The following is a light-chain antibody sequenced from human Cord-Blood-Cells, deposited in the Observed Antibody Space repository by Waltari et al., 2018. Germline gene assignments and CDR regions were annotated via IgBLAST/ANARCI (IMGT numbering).Light chain of an antibody. CDR2: RNN. CDR1: SSNIGSNY. CDR3: MQALQTPFT. J-gene: IGLJ1*01. Sequence: QSVLTQPPSASGTPGQRVTISCSGSSSNIGSNYVYWYQQLPGTAPKLLIYRNNQRHSGVPDRFSGSGSGTDFTLKISRVEAEDVGVYYCMQALQTPFTFGPGT. V-gene: IGLV1-47*01.